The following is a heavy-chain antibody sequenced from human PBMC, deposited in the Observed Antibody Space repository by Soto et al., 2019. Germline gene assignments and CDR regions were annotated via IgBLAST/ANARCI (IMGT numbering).Heavy chain of an antibody. D-gene: IGHD3-3*01. CDR2: IYYSGST. CDR1: GGSISSGGYY. CDR3: ARSSLTIFGVVLGGWFDP. J-gene: IGHJ5*02. Sequence: SETLSVTWTVSGGSISSGGYYWSWIRQHPGKGLEWIGYIYYSGSTYYNPSLKSRVTISVDTSKNQFSLKLSSVTAADTAVYYCARSSLTIFGVVLGGWFDPWGQGTLVTVSS. V-gene: IGHV4-31*02.